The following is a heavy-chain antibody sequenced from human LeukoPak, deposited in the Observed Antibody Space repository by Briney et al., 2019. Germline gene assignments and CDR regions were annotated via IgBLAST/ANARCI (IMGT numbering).Heavy chain of an antibody. CDR1: GFTFSSYA. J-gene: IGHJ3*02. V-gene: IGHV3-23*01. CDR2: ISGSGGST. D-gene: IGHD3-22*01. Sequence: PGGSLRLSCAASGFTFSSYAMSWVRQAPGKGLEWVSAISGSGGSTYYADSVKGRFTISRDNSKNTLYLQMNSLRAEDTAVYYCAKPKDVGYYYDSSGYYSGDAFDIWGQGTMVTVSS. CDR3: AKPKDVGYYYDSSGYYSGDAFDI.